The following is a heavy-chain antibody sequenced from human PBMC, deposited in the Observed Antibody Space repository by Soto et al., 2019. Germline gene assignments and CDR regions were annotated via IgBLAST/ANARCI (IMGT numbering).Heavy chain of an antibody. Sequence: GGSLRLSCAASGFTFSSYGMHWVRQAPGKGLEWVAVISYDGSNKYYADSVKGRFTISRDNSKNTLYLQMNSLRAEDTAVYYCAKDGPGSRTYYYDSSGYYPIDYWGQGTLVTVSS. CDR2: ISYDGSNK. V-gene: IGHV3-30*18. CDR3: AKDGPGSRTYYYDSSGYYPIDY. D-gene: IGHD3-22*01. J-gene: IGHJ4*02. CDR1: GFTFSSYG.